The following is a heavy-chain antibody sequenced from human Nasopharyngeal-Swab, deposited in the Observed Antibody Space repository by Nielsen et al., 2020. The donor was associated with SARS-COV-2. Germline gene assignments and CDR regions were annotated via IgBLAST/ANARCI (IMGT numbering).Heavy chain of an antibody. CDR3: ARDNSGNNWFDP. D-gene: IGHD6-19*01. CDR2: IYHSGNT. J-gene: IGHJ5*02. Sequence: SETLSLTCTVSGYSISSGYYWGWIRQPPGKGLEWIGTIYHSGNTYYNPSLKSRVTISVDTSKNQFSLKLSSVTAADTAVYYCARDNSGNNWFDPWGQGTLVTVSS. CDR1: GYSISSGYY. V-gene: IGHV4-38-2*02.